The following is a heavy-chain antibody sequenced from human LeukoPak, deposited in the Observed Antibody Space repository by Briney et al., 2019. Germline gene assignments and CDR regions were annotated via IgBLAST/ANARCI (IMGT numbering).Heavy chain of an antibody. CDR1: GFTFSSYH. V-gene: IGHV3-30*03. CDR3: ARVQGYDILTGRQYYYYYMDV. CDR2: ISYDGSNK. D-gene: IGHD3-9*01. J-gene: IGHJ6*03. Sequence: GGSLRLSCVVSGFTFSSYHMNWVRQAPGKGLEWVAVISYDGSNKYYADSVKGRFTISRDNSKNTLYLQMNSLRAEDTAVYYCARVQGYDILTGRQYYYYYMDVWGKGTTVTVSS.